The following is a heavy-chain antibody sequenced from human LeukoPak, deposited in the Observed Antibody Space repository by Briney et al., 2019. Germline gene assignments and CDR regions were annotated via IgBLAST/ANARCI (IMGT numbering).Heavy chain of an antibody. V-gene: IGHV3-23*01. D-gene: IGHD3-22*01. CDR3: AKDSAGMYYYDSSGYYYDY. J-gene: IGHJ4*02. CDR2: ISGSGGST. Sequence: PGGSLRLSCAASGFTFSSYAMSWVRQAPGKGLEWVSGISGSGGSTYYADSVKGRFTISRDNSKNTLYLQMNSLRAEDTAVYYCAKDSAGMYYYDSSGYYYDYWGQGTLVTVSS. CDR1: GFTFSSYA.